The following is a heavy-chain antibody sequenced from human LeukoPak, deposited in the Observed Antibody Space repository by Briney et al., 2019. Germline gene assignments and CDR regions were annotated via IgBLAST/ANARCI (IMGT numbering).Heavy chain of an antibody. CDR1: EYSFATYW. J-gene: IGHJ4*02. D-gene: IGHD2-15*01. CDR3: ASEYCSGGNCYFDY. V-gene: IGHV5-51*01. Sequence: AGESLKISCKGSEYSFATYWIGWVRQMPGQGLEWMGIIFPGGSDTRYSPSFQGQVTISADKSISTAYLQWSSLKASDTAIYYCASEYCSGGNCYFDYWGQGTLVTVSS. CDR2: IFPGGSDT.